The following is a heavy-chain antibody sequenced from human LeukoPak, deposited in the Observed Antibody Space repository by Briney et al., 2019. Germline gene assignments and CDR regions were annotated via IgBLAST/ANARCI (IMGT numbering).Heavy chain of an antibody. CDR3: ARKGQLWLRWPGYFDY. CDR1: GFTFSSYA. D-gene: IGHD5-18*01. Sequence: GSLRLSCAASGFTFSSYAMHWVRQPPGKGLEWIGEINHSGSTNYNPSLKSRVTISVDTSKNQFSLKLSSVTAADTAVHYCARKGQLWLRWPGYFDYWGQGTLVTVSS. J-gene: IGHJ4*02. CDR2: INHSGST. V-gene: IGHV4-34*01.